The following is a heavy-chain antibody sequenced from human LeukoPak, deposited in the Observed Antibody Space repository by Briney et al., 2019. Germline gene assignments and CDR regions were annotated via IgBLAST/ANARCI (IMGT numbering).Heavy chain of an antibody. D-gene: IGHD6-13*01. CDR1: GFTFSSYW. V-gene: IGHV3-7*04. CDR2: IKQDGSEK. Sequence: GGSLRLSCAASGFTFSSYWMSWVRQAPGKGLEWVANIKQDGSEKYYVDSVKGRFTISRDNAKNSLYLQMNSLRVEDTAVYYCARARDSSSWFSSDYWGQGTLVTVSS. J-gene: IGHJ4*02. CDR3: ARARDSSSWFSSDY.